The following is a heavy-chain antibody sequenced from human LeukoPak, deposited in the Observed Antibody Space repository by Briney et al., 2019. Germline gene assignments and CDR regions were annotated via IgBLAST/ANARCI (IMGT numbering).Heavy chain of an antibody. CDR3: AKDRGDPRDYFDY. V-gene: IGHV3-23*01. D-gene: IGHD3-16*01. J-gene: IGHJ4*02. CDR2: ISGSGGST. CDR1: GFTFSSYA. Sequence: HPGGSLRLSCAASGFTFSSYAMSWVRQAPGKGLEWISAISGSGGSTYYADSVKGRFTISRDNSKNTLYLQMNSLRAEDTAVYYSAKDRGDPRDYFDYWGQGTLVTVSS.